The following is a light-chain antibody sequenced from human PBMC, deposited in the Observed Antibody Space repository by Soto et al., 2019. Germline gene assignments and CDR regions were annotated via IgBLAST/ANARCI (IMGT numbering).Light chain of an antibody. J-gene: IGKJ1*01. CDR1: QSIGSW. V-gene: IGKV1-5*03. Sequence: DIQMTQSPTTLSASVGDRVTITCRASQSIGSWLAWYQQKPGKAPKLLIYKASTLESGVPSRFSGSGSGTEIFLSVSSLQPDDFESYYCQQYGSYSPWTFGQGTKVEIK. CDR3: QQYGSYSPWT. CDR2: KAS.